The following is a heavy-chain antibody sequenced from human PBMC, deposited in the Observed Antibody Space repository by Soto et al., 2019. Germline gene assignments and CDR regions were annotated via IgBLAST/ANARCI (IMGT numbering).Heavy chain of an antibody. J-gene: IGHJ5*02. CDR3: ARVPDR. D-gene: IGHD2-2*01. Sequence: SETLSLTCAVYGGSFSGYYWSWIRQPPGKGLEWIGEIDHSGRTYYNPSLKNRVTISVDRSKNQFSLKLSSVTAADTAVYYCARVPDRWGQGTLVAVSS. V-gene: IGHV4-34*01. CDR2: IDHSGRT. CDR1: GGSFSGYY.